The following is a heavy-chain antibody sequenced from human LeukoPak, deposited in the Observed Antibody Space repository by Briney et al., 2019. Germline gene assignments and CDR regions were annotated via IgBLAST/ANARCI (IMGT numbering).Heavy chain of an antibody. J-gene: IGHJ6*02. CDR3: ARGRKYSYGTYYYGLDV. V-gene: IGHV3-30-3*01. Sequence: GGSMRLSWVVSGFTFSTYAMQWVRQAQGKGLGWVAVILYDGNNKYYADSVKGRFTISRDNSTNTLYLQMNSLRAEDTAVYYCARGRKYSYGTYYYGLDVWGQGTTVTVCS. CDR1: GFTFSTYA. CDR2: ILYDGNNK. D-gene: IGHD5-18*01.